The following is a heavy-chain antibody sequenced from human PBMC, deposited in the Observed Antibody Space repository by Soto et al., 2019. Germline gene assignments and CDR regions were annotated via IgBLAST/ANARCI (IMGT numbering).Heavy chain of an antibody. CDR2: IDPSDSYT. Sequence: GESLKISCKGSGYSFTSYWISWVRQMPGKGLEWMGRIDPSDSYTNYSPSFQGHVTISADKSISTAYLQWSSLKASDTAMYYCARHRRQYYDSSGWLFAFDIWGQGTMVTVSS. CDR3: ARHRRQYYDSSGWLFAFDI. CDR1: GYSFTSYW. D-gene: IGHD3-22*01. V-gene: IGHV5-10-1*01. J-gene: IGHJ3*02.